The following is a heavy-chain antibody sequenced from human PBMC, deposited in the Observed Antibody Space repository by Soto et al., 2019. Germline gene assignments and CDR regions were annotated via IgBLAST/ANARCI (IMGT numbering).Heavy chain of an antibody. D-gene: IGHD3-9*01. CDR1: GGSISSYY. J-gene: IGHJ4*02. CDR2: IYYSGST. Sequence: PSETLSLTCTVSGGSISSYYWSWIRQPPGKGLEWIGYIYYSGSTNYNPSLKSRVTISVDTSKNQFSLKLSSVTAADTAVYYCARGLRNSYDKFDYWGKGTLVTVSS. V-gene: IGHV4-59*01. CDR3: ARGLRNSYDKFDY.